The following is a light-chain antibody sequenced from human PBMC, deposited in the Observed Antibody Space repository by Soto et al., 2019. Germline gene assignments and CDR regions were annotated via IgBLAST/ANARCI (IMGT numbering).Light chain of an antibody. Sequence: DIVMTQSPDSLTVSLGERATINCKSSQSVLYSSNNNNYLAWYQQKPGQPPKLLFYWASTRESGVPDRFSGSGSGTDFTLTIDSLQAEDVAVYYCQQYYTTPLTFGGGTKVEIK. CDR3: QQYYTTPLT. CDR2: WAS. V-gene: IGKV4-1*01. CDR1: QSVLYSSNNNNY. J-gene: IGKJ4*01.